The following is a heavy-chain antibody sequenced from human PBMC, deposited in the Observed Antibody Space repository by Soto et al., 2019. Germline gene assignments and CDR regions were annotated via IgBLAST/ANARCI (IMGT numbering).Heavy chain of an antibody. D-gene: IGHD3-10*01. Sequence: PGGSLRLSCVTSGFTFSSYGMHGVRQAPGKGLGWLAIIRYDGSNKYYGDSVKGRFTISRDNSNNTLYLEMNNLRAEDTAVYYCARDRTFYGSGSKGMDFWGQGTTVTVSS. CDR3: ARDRTFYGSGSKGMDF. CDR1: GFTFSSYG. J-gene: IGHJ6*02. CDR2: IRYDGSNK. V-gene: IGHV3-30*02.